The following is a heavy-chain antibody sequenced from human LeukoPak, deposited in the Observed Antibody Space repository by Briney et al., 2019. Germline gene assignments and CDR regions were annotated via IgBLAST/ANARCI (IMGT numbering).Heavy chain of an antibody. Sequence: GGSLRLSCAGSGFTFSNAWMSWVRQAPGKGLEWVGRIKSQTDGGTTDYAAPVKGRFTISRDDSKRTLYLRMNSLETEDSAVYYCTTDRILETIIRSFDNWGQGTLVTVSS. V-gene: IGHV3-15*01. J-gene: IGHJ4*02. CDR2: IKSQTDGGTT. CDR1: GFTFSNAW. D-gene: IGHD1-1*01. CDR3: TTDRILETIIRSFDN.